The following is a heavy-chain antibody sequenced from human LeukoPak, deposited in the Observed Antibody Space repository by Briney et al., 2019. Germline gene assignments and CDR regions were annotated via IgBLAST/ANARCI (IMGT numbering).Heavy chain of an antibody. CDR1: GYTFTNYG. CDR3: ARDPRVTTVNWFDP. J-gene: IGHJ5*02. CDR2: ISPYNSHT. V-gene: IGHV1-18*01. Sequence: EASVKVSCTTSGYTFTNYGINWVRQAPGQALEWMVWISPYNSHTNYAQKLQGRVTMTTDTLTSTAYMELRSLRSDDTAVYYCARDPRVTTVNWFDPWGQGTLVTVSS. D-gene: IGHD4-11*01.